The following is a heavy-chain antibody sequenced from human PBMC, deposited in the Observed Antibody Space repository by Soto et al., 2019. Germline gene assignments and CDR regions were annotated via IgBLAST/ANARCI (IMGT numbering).Heavy chain of an antibody. D-gene: IGHD6-6*01. J-gene: IGHJ6*02. CDR3: AKDLGPRRGGSSSRLAYYYYGMDV. Sequence: SETLSLTCIVSGGSITSYHWSWIRQFPGKGLGWIAYTSYTGNTNYNPSLQSRVTISIDTSKNQLSLKMTSMTAADTAVYYCAKDLGPRRGGSSSRLAYYYYGMDVWGQGTTVTVSS. CDR2: TSYTGNT. V-gene: IGHV4-59*01. CDR1: GGSITSYH.